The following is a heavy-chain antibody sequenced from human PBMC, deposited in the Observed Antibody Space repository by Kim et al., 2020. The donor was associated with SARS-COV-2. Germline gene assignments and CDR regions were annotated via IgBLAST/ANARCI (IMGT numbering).Heavy chain of an antibody. D-gene: IGHD2-21*01. CDR3: ARGILWWSERGMDV. CDR1: GGSFSGYY. Sequence: SETLSLTCAVYGGSFSGYYWSWIRQPPGKGLEWIGEINHSGSTNYNPSLKSRVTISVDTSKNQFSLKLSSVTAADTAVYYCARGILWWSERGMDVRGQGTTVTVSS. CDR2: INHSGST. J-gene: IGHJ6*02. V-gene: IGHV4-34*01.